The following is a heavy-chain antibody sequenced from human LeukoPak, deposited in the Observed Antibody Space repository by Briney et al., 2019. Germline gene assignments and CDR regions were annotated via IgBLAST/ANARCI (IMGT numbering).Heavy chain of an antibody. J-gene: IGHJ6*02. V-gene: IGHV1-2*02. CDR3: ARTELLYDYYYGMDV. Sequence: ASVKVSCKASGYTFTGYYMHWVRQAPGQGLEWMGGINPNSGGTNYAQKFQGRVTMTRDTSISTAYMELSRLRSDDTAVYYCARTELLYDYYYGMDVWGQGTTVTVSS. D-gene: IGHD2-2*02. CDR2: INPNSGGT. CDR1: GYTFTGYY.